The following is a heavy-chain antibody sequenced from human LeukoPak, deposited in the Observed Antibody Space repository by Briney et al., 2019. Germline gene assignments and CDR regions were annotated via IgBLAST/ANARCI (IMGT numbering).Heavy chain of an antibody. CDR1: GYTLTELS. CDR3: ATGSSGWFRTSFDY. Sequence: LRASVKVSCKVSGYTLTELSMHWVRQAPGKGLEWMGGFDPEDGETIYAQKFQGRVTMTEDTSTDTAYMELSSLGFEDTAVYYCATGSSGWFRTSFDYWGQGTLVTVSS. CDR2: FDPEDGET. J-gene: IGHJ4*02. D-gene: IGHD6-19*01. V-gene: IGHV1-24*01.